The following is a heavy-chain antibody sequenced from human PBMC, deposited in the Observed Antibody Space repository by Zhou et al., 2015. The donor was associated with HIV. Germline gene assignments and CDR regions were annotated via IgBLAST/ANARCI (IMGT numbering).Heavy chain of an antibody. CDR3: ARGGAGCSGGSCYSAFDY. J-gene: IGHJ4*02. V-gene: IGHV1-69*12. Sequence: QVQLVQSGAEVKKPGSSVKVSCKASGGTFSSYAISWVRQAPGQGLEWMGGIIPIFGTANYAQKFQGRVTITADESTSTAYMELSSLRSEDTAVYYCARGGAGCSGGSCYSAFDYWGQGNPGHRLL. D-gene: IGHD2-15*01. CDR2: IIPIFGTA. CDR1: GGTFSSYA.